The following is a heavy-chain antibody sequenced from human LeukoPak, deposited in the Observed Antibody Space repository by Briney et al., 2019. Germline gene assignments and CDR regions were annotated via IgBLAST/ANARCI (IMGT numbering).Heavy chain of an antibody. CDR2: INHSGST. CDR1: GGSFGGYY. V-gene: IGHV4-34*01. Sequence: PSETLSLTCAVYGGSFGGYYWSWIRQPPGKGLEWIGEINHSGSTNYNPSLKSRVTISVDTSKNQFSLKLSSVTAADTAVYYCARTLRFGLNAFDIWGQGTMVTVSS. CDR3: ARTLRFGLNAFDI. J-gene: IGHJ3*02. D-gene: IGHD3-3*01.